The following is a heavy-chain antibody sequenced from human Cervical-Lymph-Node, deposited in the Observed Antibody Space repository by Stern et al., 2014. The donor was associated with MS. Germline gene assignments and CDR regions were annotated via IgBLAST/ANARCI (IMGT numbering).Heavy chain of an antibody. Sequence: VQLLQSGAEVKKPGSSVKVSCKASGGTLSSYAVTWVRQAPGQGLEWMGRIIPILDITNYAQRFQGRVTITADKSTSTAYMELSSLRSEDTAVYYCARGGGDSSGWYRYYFDYWGQGTLVTVSS. CDR3: ARGGGDSSGWYRYYFDY. CDR1: GGTLSSYA. J-gene: IGHJ4*02. CDR2: IIPILDIT. D-gene: IGHD6-19*01. V-gene: IGHV1-69*09.